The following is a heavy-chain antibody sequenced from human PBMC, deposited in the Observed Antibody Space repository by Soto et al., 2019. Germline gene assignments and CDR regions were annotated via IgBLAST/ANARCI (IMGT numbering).Heavy chain of an antibody. V-gene: IGHV4-31*03. J-gene: IGHJ6*03. Sequence: TSETLSLTCPVSGGTISSGCYYWSWIRQHPGKGLEWIGYIYYSGSTYYNPSLKSRVTISVDTSKNQFSLKLSSVTAADTAVYYCARETTDYYYYYYMDVWGKGTTVTVSS. D-gene: IGHD4-4*01. CDR1: GGTISSGCYY. CDR2: IYYSGST. CDR3: ARETTDYYYYYYMDV.